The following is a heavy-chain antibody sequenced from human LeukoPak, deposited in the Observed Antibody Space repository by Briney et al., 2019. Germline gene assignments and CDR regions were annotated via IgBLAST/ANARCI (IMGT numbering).Heavy chain of an antibody. D-gene: IGHD1-26*01. CDR3: AKGIESSGSYYTCFDY. J-gene: IGHJ4*02. CDR2: ISGSGGST. Sequence: TGGSLRLSCAASGFTFSSYAMSWVRQAPGKGLEWVSGISGSGGSTYYADSVEGRFTISRDNSKNTLYLQMNGLRAEDTAVYYCAKGIESSGSYYTCFDYWGQGTLVTVSS. CDR1: GFTFSSYA. V-gene: IGHV3-23*01.